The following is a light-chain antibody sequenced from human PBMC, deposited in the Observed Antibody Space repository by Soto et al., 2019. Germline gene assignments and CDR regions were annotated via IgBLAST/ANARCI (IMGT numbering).Light chain of an antibody. V-gene: IGKV1-39*01. CDR1: QSISNY. Sequence: DIQMTQSPASLSASVGDRVTITCRASQSISNYLNWYQQKPGKAPKVLISAASSLQSGVPSRFSGSGSGTDFSLTISSLQPEDFATYYCQESYSFPLTFGGGT. J-gene: IGKJ4*01. CDR2: AAS. CDR3: QESYSFPLT.